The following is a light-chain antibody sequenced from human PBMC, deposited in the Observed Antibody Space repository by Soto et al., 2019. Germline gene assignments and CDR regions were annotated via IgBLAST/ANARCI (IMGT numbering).Light chain of an antibody. CDR3: AAWDDRLRGVV. J-gene: IGLJ1*01. CDR2: SDN. Sequence: QSVLTQPPSASATPGQRVTISCSGSNFNIGSNSVNWYQHLPGTSPKLLIHSDNQRPSGVPDRFSGSKSGTSAALAISGLQSEDEADYYCAAWDDRLRGVVFGTGTKVTVL. V-gene: IGLV1-44*01. CDR1: NFNIGSNS.